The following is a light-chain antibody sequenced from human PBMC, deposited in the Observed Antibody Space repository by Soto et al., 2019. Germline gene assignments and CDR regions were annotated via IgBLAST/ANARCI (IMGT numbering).Light chain of an antibody. J-gene: IGKJ1*01. CDR1: QTISSW. Sequence: DIEIAQSPSTLSGSVGDRVTITCRASQTISSWLAWYQQKPGKAPKLLIYKASTLKSGVPSRLSGSGSGTEFTLTIRSLKPDDFATYFCQQYKSEWTFGQGTQVDI. CDR2: KAS. V-gene: IGKV1-5*03. CDR3: QQYKSEWT.